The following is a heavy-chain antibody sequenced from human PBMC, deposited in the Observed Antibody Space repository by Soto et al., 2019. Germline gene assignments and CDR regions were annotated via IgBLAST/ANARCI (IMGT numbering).Heavy chain of an antibody. V-gene: IGHV4-59*01. Sequence: SETLSLTCTVSGGSISSYYWSWIRQPPGKGLEWIGYIYYSGSTNYNPSLKSRVTISVDTSKNQFSLKLSSVTAADTAVYYCARVGLERLGDYYYGMDVWGQGTTVTVSS. J-gene: IGHJ6*02. CDR3: ARVGLERLGDYYYGMDV. CDR1: GGSISSYY. D-gene: IGHD1-1*01. CDR2: IYYSGST.